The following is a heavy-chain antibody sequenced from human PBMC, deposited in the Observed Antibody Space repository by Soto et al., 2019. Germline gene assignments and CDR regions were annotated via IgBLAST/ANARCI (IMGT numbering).Heavy chain of an antibody. D-gene: IGHD4-4*01. CDR3: ARDSYSNFQFDP. CDR2: IIPIFGTA. J-gene: IGHJ5*02. Sequence: ASVKVSCKASGGTFSSYAISWVRQAPGQGLEWMGGIIPIFGTANYAQKFQGRVTITADKSTSTAYMELSSLRSEDTAVYYCARDSYSNFQFDPWGQGTLVTVSS. V-gene: IGHV1-69*06. CDR1: GGTFSSYA.